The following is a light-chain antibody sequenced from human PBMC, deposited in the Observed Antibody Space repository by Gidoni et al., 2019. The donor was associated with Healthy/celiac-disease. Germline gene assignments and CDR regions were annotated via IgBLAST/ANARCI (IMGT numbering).Light chain of an antibody. CDR2: KAS. V-gene: IGKV1-5*03. J-gene: IGKJ1*01. CDR3: QQYNSYWT. Sequence: DIQMTQSPSTLSASVGDRVTITCRASQSISSWLAWYQQKPGKAPKLLIYKASSLESGVPSRFSGSGSGTEFNLTISSLQPDDFATYYCQQYNSYWTFGQGTKGGNQT. CDR1: QSISSW.